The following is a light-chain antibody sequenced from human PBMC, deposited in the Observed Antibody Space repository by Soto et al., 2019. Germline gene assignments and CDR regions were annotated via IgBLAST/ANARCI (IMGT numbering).Light chain of an antibody. Sequence: QSALTQPASVSGSPGQSITISCTGTSSDIGAYNYVSWCQQHPGKAPKLVIYDVSNRPSGVSNRFSGSKSGNTASLTIFGLQADDEADYYCRSYTISGTVIFGGGTQLTVL. CDR1: SSDIGAYNY. V-gene: IGLV2-14*01. CDR2: DVS. CDR3: RSYTISGTVI. J-gene: IGLJ2*01.